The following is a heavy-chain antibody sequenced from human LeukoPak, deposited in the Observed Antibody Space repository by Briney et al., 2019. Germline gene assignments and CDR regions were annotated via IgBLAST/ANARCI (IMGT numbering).Heavy chain of an antibody. Sequence: SESLSLTCTVPGRSISSNTNYWAWIRQPPGKGLELIGSIYSSVSTYYNPSLKSRVTISVDTSKNQFSLRLSSVTAADTALYYCAYSGSYGHLGYWGQGIPVTVSS. V-gene: IGHV4-39*01. CDR3: AYSGSYGHLGY. D-gene: IGHD1-26*01. J-gene: IGHJ4*02. CDR2: IYSSVST. CDR1: GRSISSNTNY.